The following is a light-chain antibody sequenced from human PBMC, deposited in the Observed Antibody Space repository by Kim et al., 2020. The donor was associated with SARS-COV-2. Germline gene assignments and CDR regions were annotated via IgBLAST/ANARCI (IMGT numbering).Light chain of an antibody. CDR2: DAY. CDR3: QYYDSLYT. CDR1: QDIANY. J-gene: IGKJ2*01. Sequence: DIQMTQSPSSLSASVGDRVTITCQVSQDIANYLSWYQQKPGKAPKLLIFDAYNLETGVPSRFSGSGSGTHFTFTISSLQPEDIATYYCQYYDSLYTFGQGTKLEI. V-gene: IGKV1-33*01.